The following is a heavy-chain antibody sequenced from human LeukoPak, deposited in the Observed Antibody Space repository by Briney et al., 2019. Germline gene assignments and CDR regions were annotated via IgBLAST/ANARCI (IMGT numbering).Heavy chain of an antibody. D-gene: IGHD5-18*01. V-gene: IGHV1-2*02. J-gene: IGHJ5*02. Sequence: ASVKVSCKASGYTFTGYYMHWVRQAPGQGLEWMGWINRNSGGTNYAQKFQGRVTMTRDTSISTAYMELSRLRSDDTAVYYCAGYSYGYGWFDPWGQGTLVTVSS. CDR1: GYTFTGYY. CDR3: AGYSYGYGWFDP. CDR2: INRNSGGT.